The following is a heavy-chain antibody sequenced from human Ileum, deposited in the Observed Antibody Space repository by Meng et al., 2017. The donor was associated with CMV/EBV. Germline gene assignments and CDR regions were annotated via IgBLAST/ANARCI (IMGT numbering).Heavy chain of an antibody. D-gene: IGHD5-24*01. J-gene: IGHJ4*02. CDR1: GGTFNTRS. CDR2: IIPIFVTP. CDR3: ASGDGYNHNFDS. V-gene: IGHV1-69*05. Sequence: SCTASGGTFNTRSIGWVRQAPGQGLQWMGRIIPIFVTPHYAQEFQGRVTITTDESRTTAYMELSSLKSEDTAVYYCASGDGYNHNFDSWGQGTLVTVSS.